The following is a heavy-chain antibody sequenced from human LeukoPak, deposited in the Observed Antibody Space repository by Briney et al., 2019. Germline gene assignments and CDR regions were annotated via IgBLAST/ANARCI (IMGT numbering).Heavy chain of an antibody. J-gene: IGHJ4*02. CDR2: INPNSGGT. Sequence: APVKVSCKASGYTFTGYYMHWVRQAPGQGLEWTGWINPNSGGTNYAQKLQGRVTMTTDTSTSTAYMELRSLRSDDTAVYYCARGRDIVVVPAAELDYWGQGTLVTVSS. CDR3: ARGRDIVVVPAAELDY. V-gene: IGHV1-2*02. D-gene: IGHD2-2*01. CDR1: GYTFTGYY.